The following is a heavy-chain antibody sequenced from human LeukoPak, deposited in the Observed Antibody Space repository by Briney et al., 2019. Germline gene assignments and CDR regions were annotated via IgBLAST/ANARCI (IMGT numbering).Heavy chain of an antibody. CDR1: GFTVSSDY. D-gene: IGHD3-22*01. J-gene: IGHJ1*01. V-gene: IGHV3-53*01. CDR3: ARLGYYYDSSGYYSQY. Sequence: GGSLRLSCAASGFTVSSDYMSWVRQAPGKGLEWVSVIYIGGSTYYADSVKGRFTISRDNSKNTLYLQMNSLRAEDTAVYYCARLGYYYDSSGYYSQYWGQGTLVTVSS. CDR2: IYIGGST.